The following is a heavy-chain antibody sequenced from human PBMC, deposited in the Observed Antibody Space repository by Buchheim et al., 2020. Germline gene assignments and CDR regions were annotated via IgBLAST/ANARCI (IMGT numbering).Heavy chain of an antibody. CDR2: ISYDGSNK. CDR1: GFTFSSYG. J-gene: IGHJ1*01. D-gene: IGHD3-3*01. Sequence: VQLLESGGGVVQPGRSLRLSCAASGFTFSSYGMHWVRQAPGKGLEWVAVISYDGSNKYYAGSVKGRFTISRDNSKNTLYLQTNSLRAEDTAVYYCAKDAYYDFWSGYGGYFQHWGQGTL. CDR3: AKDAYYDFWSGYGGYFQH. V-gene: IGHV3-30*18.